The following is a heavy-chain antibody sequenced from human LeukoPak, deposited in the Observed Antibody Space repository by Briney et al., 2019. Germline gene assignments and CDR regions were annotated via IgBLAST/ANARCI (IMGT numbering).Heavy chain of an antibody. V-gene: IGHV3-23*01. CDR3: AKAPLNCDILTGYYMAPYYFDY. D-gene: IGHD3-9*01. CDR2: ISGSGGST. CDR1: GFTFSSYA. J-gene: IGHJ4*02. Sequence: PGGSLRLSCAASGFTFSSYAMSWVRQAPGKGLEWVSAISGSGGSTYYADSVKGRFTISRDNSKNTLYLQMNSLRAEDTAVYYCAKAPLNCDILTGYYMAPYYFDYWGQGTLVTVSS.